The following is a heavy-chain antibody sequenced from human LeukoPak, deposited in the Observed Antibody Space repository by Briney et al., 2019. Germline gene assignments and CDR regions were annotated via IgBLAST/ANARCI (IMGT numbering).Heavy chain of an antibody. J-gene: IGHJ6*02. Sequence: GSLRLSCAASGFTFSSYVMNWVRQAPGKGLEWVSGISGGGGNTYYADSVKGRFTISRDNSKNTLCLQVNSLRAEDTAVYYCAKDRGSYYYYYGMDVWGQGTTVTVSS. CDR2: ISGGGGNT. V-gene: IGHV3-23*01. CDR3: AKDRGSYYYYYGMDV. CDR1: GFTFSSYV.